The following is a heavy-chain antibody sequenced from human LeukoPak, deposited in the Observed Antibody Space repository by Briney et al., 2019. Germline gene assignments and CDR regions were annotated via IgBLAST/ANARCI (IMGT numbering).Heavy chain of an antibody. CDR2: IYYSGST. V-gene: IGHV4-39*01. CDR1: GGSISSSSYY. D-gene: IGHD5-18*01. CDR3: ARLPYSYGSFFDY. J-gene: IGHJ4*02. Sequence: SETLSLTCTVSGGSISSSSYYWGWIRQPPGKGLEWIGSIYYSGSTYYNPPLKSRVTMSVDTSKNQFSLKLSSVTAADTAVYYCARLPYSYGSFFDYWGQGTLVTVSS.